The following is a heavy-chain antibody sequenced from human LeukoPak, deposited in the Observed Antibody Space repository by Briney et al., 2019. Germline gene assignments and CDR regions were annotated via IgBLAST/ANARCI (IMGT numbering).Heavy chain of an antibody. CDR1: GGSFSGYY. D-gene: IGHD3-3*01. Sequence: SETLSLTCAVYGGSFSGYYWSWIRQPPGKGLEWIGEINHSGSTNYNPSLKSRVTISVDTSKNQFSLKLSSVTAADTAVYHCARGRPYYDFWSGYYKYYFDYWGQGTLVTVSS. CDR3: ARGRPYYDFWSGYYKYYFDY. V-gene: IGHV4-34*01. J-gene: IGHJ4*02. CDR2: INHSGST.